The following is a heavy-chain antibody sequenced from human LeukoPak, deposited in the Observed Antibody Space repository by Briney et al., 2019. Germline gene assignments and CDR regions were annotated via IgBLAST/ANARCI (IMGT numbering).Heavy chain of an antibody. J-gene: IGHJ5*02. D-gene: IGHD3-3*01. V-gene: IGHV1-24*01. CDR3: ARDRYYDFWSGYSPWFDP. CDR2: FDPEDGKT. CDR1: GYTLTELS. Sequence: ASVTVSCTVSGYTLTELSMHWVRQAPGKGLEWMGGFDPEDGKTIYAQKFQGRVTMTEDTSTDTAYMELSRLRSDDTAVYYCARDRYYDFWSGYSPWFDPWGQGTLITVSS.